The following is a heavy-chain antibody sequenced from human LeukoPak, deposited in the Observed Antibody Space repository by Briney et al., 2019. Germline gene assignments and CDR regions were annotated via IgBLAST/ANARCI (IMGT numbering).Heavy chain of an antibody. CDR2: IYSGGST. J-gene: IGHJ4*02. CDR3: ARFDHGGFFDC. Sequence: GGSLRLSCEASGFXVSNNYISWVRQAPGKGLEWVSVIYSGGSTYSADSVKGRFTISRDNFKNTLYLQMNSLRAEDTAVYYCARFDHGGFFDCWGQGTLVTVSS. V-gene: IGHV3-66*01. CDR1: GFXVSNNY. D-gene: IGHD4-23*01.